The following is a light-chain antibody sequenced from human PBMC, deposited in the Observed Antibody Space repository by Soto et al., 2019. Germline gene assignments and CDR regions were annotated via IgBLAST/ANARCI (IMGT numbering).Light chain of an antibody. CDR3: QQYNSYWT. Sequence: DIQMTQSPSTLSASVGDRVTITCRASQSIRSWLAWYQQKPGKAPELLIYKASSLDSGVPSRFNGSGSGTEFTLTISRLQPDDFATYFCQQYNSYWTFGQGTKVEIK. V-gene: IGKV1-5*03. J-gene: IGKJ1*01. CDR2: KAS. CDR1: QSIRSW.